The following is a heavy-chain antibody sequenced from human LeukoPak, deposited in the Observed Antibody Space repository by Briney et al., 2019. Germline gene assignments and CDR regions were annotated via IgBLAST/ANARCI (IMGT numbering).Heavy chain of an antibody. CDR2: IHHSGNS. CDR1: GASVTDYY. Sequence: SETLSPTCTVSGASVTDYYWSWIRQSPGKGLEWISYIHHSGNSDYNPSLRSRVTTSLDTSKNQFSLNLISVTAADTAVYYCTRGHWGLQSWSQGTLVTVSS. J-gene: IGHJ5*02. D-gene: IGHD7-27*01. V-gene: IGHV4-59*02. CDR3: TRGHWGLQS.